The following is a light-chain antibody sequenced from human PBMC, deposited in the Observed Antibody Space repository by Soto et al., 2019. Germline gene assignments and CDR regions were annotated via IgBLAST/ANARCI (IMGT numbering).Light chain of an antibody. CDR3: CSYAGSSTWV. CDR1: SSDVGSYNL. CDR2: EGS. V-gene: IGLV2-23*01. Sequence: QSVLTQPASVSGSPGQSITISCTGASSDVGSYNLVSWYQQHPGKAPKLMIYEGSKRPSGVSNRFSGSKSGSTASLTISGLQAEDEADYSCCSYAGSSTWVFGGGTQLTVL. J-gene: IGLJ3*02.